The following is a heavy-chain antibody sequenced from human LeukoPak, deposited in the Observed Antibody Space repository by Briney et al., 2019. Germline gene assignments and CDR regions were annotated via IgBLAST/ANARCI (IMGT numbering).Heavy chain of an antibody. J-gene: IGHJ5*02. Sequence: SETLSLTCTVSGGSISSYYRSWIRQPPGKGLEWIGYIYYSGSTNYNPSLKSRVTISVDTSKNQFSLKLSSVTAADTAVYYCARDRGYGWFDPWGQGTLVTVSS. CDR1: GGSISSYY. V-gene: IGHV4-59*01. CDR3: ARDRGYGWFDP. D-gene: IGHD2-15*01. CDR2: IYYSGST.